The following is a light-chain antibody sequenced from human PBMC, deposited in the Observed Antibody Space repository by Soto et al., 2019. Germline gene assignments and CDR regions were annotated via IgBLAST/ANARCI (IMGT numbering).Light chain of an antibody. J-gene: IGLJ2*01. CDR3: ASYTITATLVV. CDR2: RVN. CDR1: SSDIGRYNY. V-gene: IGLV2-14*01. Sequence: QSALTQPASVSGSPGQSITISCTGTSSDIGRYNYVSWYQQHPGKAPRLVISRVNKRPSGISTRFSGSKSGNTASLTISGLQAYDDAIYYCASYTITATLVVFGGATQRTVL.